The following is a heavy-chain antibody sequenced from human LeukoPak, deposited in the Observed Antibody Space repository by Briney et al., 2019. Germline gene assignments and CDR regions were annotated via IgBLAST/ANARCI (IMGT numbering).Heavy chain of an antibody. Sequence: GGSLRLSCAASGFTFSSYGMHWVRQAPGKGLEWVAVIWYDGSNKYYADSVKGRFTISRDNCKNTLYLQMNSLRAEDTAVYYCARGLRSDSRDYYYGMDVWGQGTTVSVSS. D-gene: IGHD3-22*01. V-gene: IGHV3-33*01. CDR3: ARGLRSDSRDYYYGMDV. CDR2: IWYDGSNK. J-gene: IGHJ6*02. CDR1: GFTFSSYG.